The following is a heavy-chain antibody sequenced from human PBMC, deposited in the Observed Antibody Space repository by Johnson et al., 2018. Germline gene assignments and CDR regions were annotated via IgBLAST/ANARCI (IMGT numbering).Heavy chain of an antibody. CDR1: GGSFSGYY. J-gene: IGHJ6*02. CDR3: ARETGDVGVPEGGMDV. D-gene: IGHD2-2*01. Sequence: QVQLQQWGAGLLKPSETLSLTCAVYGGSFSGYYWSWIRQPPGKGLEWIGEINHSGSTNYNPSLKSRVTISVDTSKNQFSRRLSSVTAADTAVYYCARETGDVGVPEGGMDVWGQGTTVTVSS. V-gene: IGHV4-34*01. CDR2: INHSGST.